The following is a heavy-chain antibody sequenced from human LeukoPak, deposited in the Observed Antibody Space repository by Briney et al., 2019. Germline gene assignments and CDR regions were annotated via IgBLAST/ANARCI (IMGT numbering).Heavy chain of an antibody. J-gene: IGHJ4*02. V-gene: IGHV1-18*01. Sequence: ASVKVSCKASGYTFTNYGITWVRQAPGQGLEWMGWISAYNGNTNYAQKLQGRVTMTTDTSTSTAYMELRSLRSDDTAVYYCARDSSRVGATRSGDYWGQGTLVTVSS. D-gene: IGHD1-26*01. CDR1: GYTFTNYG. CDR3: ARDSSRVGATRSGDY. CDR2: ISAYNGNT.